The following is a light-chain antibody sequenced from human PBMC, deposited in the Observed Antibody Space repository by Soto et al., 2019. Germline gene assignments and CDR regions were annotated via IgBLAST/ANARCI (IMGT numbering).Light chain of an antibody. J-gene: IGLJ2*01. V-gene: IGLV2-14*01. Sequence: QSALTQPASVSGSPGQSITISCTGTSSDVGGYNYVSWYQQHPGKAPKLMIYDVSNRPSGVSNRFSGSKSGNTASLTIAGLHAYDEADYYCSSYTSSSTLSVVFGGGTKLTVL. CDR2: DVS. CDR1: SSDVGGYNY. CDR3: SSYTSSSTLSVV.